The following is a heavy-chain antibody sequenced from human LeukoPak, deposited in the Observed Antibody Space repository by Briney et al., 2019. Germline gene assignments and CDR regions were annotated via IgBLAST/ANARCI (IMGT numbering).Heavy chain of an antibody. V-gene: IGHV3-30*18. J-gene: IGHJ4*02. CDR3: AKDSYYYDSSGYYYSDY. CDR2: ISYDGSNK. CDR1: GFTFSSYG. D-gene: IGHD3-22*01. Sequence: GGSLRLSCAASGFTFSSYGMPWVRQAPGKGLEWVAGISYDGSNKYYADSVKGRFTISRDNSKNTLYLQMNSLRAEDTAVYYCAKDSYYYDSSGYYYSDYWAREPWSPSPQ.